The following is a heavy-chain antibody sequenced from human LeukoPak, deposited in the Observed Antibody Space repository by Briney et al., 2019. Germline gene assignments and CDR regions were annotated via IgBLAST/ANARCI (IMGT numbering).Heavy chain of an antibody. Sequence: GESLKISCKGSGYSFTTYWIGWGRQMPGKGLGWLGIIYPGDSDTRSSTSFQGQVTISADKSISTASLQWSSLKASDTAMYYCARLSYDFWSGYPYGMDVWGQGTTVTVSS. J-gene: IGHJ6*02. CDR2: IYPGDSDT. CDR1: GYSFTTYW. CDR3: ARLSYDFWSGYPYGMDV. V-gene: IGHV5-51*01. D-gene: IGHD3-3*01.